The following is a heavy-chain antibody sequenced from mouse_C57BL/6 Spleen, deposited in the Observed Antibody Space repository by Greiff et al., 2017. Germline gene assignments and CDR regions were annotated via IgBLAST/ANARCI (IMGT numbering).Heavy chain of an antibody. D-gene: IGHD2-5*01. CDR2: IYPRSGNT. Sequence: QVQLQQSGAELARPGASVKLSCKASGYTFTSYGISWVKQRTGQGLEWIGEIYPRSGNTYYNEKFKGKATLTADKSSSTAYMELRSLTSEDSAVYFCARRGSNYDYYAMDYWGQGTSVTVSS. CDR3: ARRGSNYDYYAMDY. CDR1: GYTFTSYG. J-gene: IGHJ4*01. V-gene: IGHV1-81*01.